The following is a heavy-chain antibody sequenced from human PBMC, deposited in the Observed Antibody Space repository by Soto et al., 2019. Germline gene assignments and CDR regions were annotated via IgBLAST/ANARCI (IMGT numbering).Heavy chain of an antibody. D-gene: IGHD3-10*01. J-gene: IGHJ4*02. CDR1: GFTFSNYA. CDR2: VNNGGGGT. V-gene: IGHV3-23*01. CDR3: AKERLGRGIDY. Sequence: EVLLLDSGGGLVQPGGSLRLSCAASGFTFSNYAMTWVRQAPGKGPEWISTVNNGGGGTYYADSVKGRFTISRDNSKNTLYLQVSSLRAEYTAVYYCAKERLGRGIDYWGQGILVTVSS.